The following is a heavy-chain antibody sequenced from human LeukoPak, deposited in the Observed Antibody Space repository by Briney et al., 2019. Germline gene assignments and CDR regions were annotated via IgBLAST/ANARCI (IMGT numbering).Heavy chain of an antibody. CDR2: MNPNSGNT. Sequence: ASVKVSCKASGYTFTSYDINWVRQATGQGLEWMGWMNPNSGNTGYAQKFQGRVTMTRNTSISTAYMELNSLRSEDTAVYYCARGRYSNRGFDYWGQGTLVTASS. V-gene: IGHV1-8*01. J-gene: IGHJ4*02. CDR1: GYTFTSYD. D-gene: IGHD5-12*01. CDR3: ARGRYSNRGFDY.